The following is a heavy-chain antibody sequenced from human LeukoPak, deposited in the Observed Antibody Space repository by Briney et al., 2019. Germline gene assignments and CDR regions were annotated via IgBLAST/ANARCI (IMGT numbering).Heavy chain of an antibody. Sequence: SVKVSCKASGGTFSSYAISWVRQAPGQGLEWMGRIIPILGIANYAQKFQGRVTITADKSTSTAYMELSSLRSEDTAVYYCARDNTIITYYYGMDVWAKGPRSPSP. V-gene: IGHV1-69*04. J-gene: IGHJ6*02. D-gene: IGHD3-10*01. CDR2: IIPILGIA. CDR1: GGTFSSYA. CDR3: ARDNTIITYYYGMDV.